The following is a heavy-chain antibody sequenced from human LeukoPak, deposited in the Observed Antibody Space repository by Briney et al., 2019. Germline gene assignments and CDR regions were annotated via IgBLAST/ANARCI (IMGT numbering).Heavy chain of an antibody. CDR3: AKSPHGPIVVVSYYFDY. CDR1: GFTFSSYG. D-gene: IGHD3-22*01. J-gene: IGHJ4*02. Sequence: GGSLRLSCAASGFTFSSYGMHWVRQAPGKGLEWVAFILYDGSNKYYADSVKGRFTISRDNSKNTLYLQMNSLRAEDTAVYYCAKSPHGPIVVVSYYFDYWGQGTLVTVSS. CDR2: ILYDGSNK. V-gene: IGHV3-30*02.